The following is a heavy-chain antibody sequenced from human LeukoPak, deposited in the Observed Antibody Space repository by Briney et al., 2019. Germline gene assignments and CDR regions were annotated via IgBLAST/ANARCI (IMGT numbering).Heavy chain of an antibody. V-gene: IGHV3-74*01. CDR3: AYCSSTGCYS. CDR1: GFPFSNYA. J-gene: IGHJ5*02. D-gene: IGHD2-2*01. Sequence: PGGSLRLSCAASGFPFSNYAMSWVRQAPGKGLVWVSRIDTDGSRVAYADSVKGRFTISRDNAKNTLYLQMNSLRAEDTALYYCAYCSSTGCYSWGQGTLVTVSS. CDR2: IDTDGSRV.